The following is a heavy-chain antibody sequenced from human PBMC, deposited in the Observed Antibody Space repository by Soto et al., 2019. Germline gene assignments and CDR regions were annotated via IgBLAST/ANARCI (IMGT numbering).Heavy chain of an antibody. CDR3: ARAKYCSGGSCYYYYGMDV. D-gene: IGHD2-15*01. CDR1: GYSFTSYW. Sequence: GESLKISCEGSGYSFTSYWIGWVRQMPGKGLEWMGIIYPGDSDTRYSPSFQGQVTISADKSISTAYLQWSSLKASDTAMYYCARAKYCSGGSCYYYYGMDVWGQGTTVTVSS. V-gene: IGHV5-51*01. J-gene: IGHJ6*02. CDR2: IYPGDSDT.